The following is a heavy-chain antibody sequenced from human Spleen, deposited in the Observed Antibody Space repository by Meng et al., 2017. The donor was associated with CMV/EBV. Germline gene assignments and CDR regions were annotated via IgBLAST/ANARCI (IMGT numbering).Heavy chain of an antibody. J-gene: IGHJ4*02. D-gene: IGHD3-3*01. CDR2: VVPILNIP. Sequence: SCKTSGGTFDFYAINWVRQAPGQGLEWIGGVVPILNIPTYAQRFQGRFTLTADKSTTTVYLELSSLRSDDTAVYYCARTIFGGYFDYWGLGTLVTVSS. CDR1: GGTFDFYA. V-gene: IGHV1-69*10. CDR3: ARTIFGGYFDY.